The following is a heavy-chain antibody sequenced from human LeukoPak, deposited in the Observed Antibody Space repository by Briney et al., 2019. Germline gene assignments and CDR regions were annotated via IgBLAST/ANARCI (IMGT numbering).Heavy chain of an antibody. D-gene: IGHD2-8*01. J-gene: IGHJ4*02. CDR3: ARDMNPDCTNGVCCPDY. V-gene: IGHV3-21*04. Sequence: GGSLRLSCAPSGFTFSTYGMNWVPQAPRKGLEWVSGVSPSGDITYYADSVKGRFTISRDNAKKSLYLQMNSLRAEDAALYYCARDMNPDCTNGVCCPDYWGQGTLVTVSS. CDR2: VSPSGDIT. CDR1: GFTFSTYG.